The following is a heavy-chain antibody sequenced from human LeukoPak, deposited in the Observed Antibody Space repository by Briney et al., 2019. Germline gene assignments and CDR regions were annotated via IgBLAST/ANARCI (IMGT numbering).Heavy chain of an antibody. D-gene: IGHD4-17*01. Sequence: SETLSLTCTVSGGSISSYYWSWIRQPPGKGLEWIGYIYYSGSTNYNPSLKSRVTISVDTSKNQFSLKLSSVTAADTAVYYCARGTTVTTYDYWGQGTLVTVSS. CDR3: ARGTTVTTYDY. CDR2: IYYSGST. J-gene: IGHJ4*02. CDR1: GGSISSYY. V-gene: IGHV4-59*01.